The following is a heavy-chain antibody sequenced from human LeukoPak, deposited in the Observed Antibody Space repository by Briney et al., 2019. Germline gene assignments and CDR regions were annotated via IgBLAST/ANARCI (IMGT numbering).Heavy chain of an antibody. CDR2: ISAYNGNT. CDR1: GYTFTSYG. V-gene: IGHV1-18*01. Sequence: XKASGYTFTSYGISWVRQAPGQGLEWMGWISAYNGNTNYAQKLQGRVTMTTDTSTSTAYMELRSLRSDDTAVYYCARDVSFVGGSSIFDYWGQGTLVTVSS. D-gene: IGHD1-26*01. CDR3: ARDVSFVGGSSIFDY. J-gene: IGHJ4*02.